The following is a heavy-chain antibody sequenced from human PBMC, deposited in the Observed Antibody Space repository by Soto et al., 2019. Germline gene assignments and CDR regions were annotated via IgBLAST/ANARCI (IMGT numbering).Heavy chain of an antibody. D-gene: IGHD1-26*01. CDR2: ISSSSSYI. V-gene: IGHV3-21*01. J-gene: IGHJ3*02. Sequence: GGSLRISCAASGFTFSSYSMNWVRQAPGKGLEWVSSISSSSSYIYYADSVKGRFTISRDNAKNSLYLQMNSLRAEDMAVYYCARDRGREGYSFVYDAFDIWGQGTMVTVSS. CDR3: ARDRGREGYSFVYDAFDI. CDR1: GFTFSSYS.